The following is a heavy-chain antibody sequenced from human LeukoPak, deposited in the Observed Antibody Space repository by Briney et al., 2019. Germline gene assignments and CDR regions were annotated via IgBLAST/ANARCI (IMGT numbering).Heavy chain of an antibody. D-gene: IGHD2-8*01. V-gene: IGHV3-23*01. CDR3: TSLSDAIESFGTRNY. CDR1: RFAFHNYA. J-gene: IGHJ4*02. CDR2: INVDGGHI. Sequence: GGSLRLSCAASRFAFHNYAMTWIRQAPERGLEWVSSINVDGGHIKYTDSAKGRFTISRDNSKNTLYLQMNSLRAEDTAVYYCTSLSDAIESFGTRNYWGQGTLVTVSS.